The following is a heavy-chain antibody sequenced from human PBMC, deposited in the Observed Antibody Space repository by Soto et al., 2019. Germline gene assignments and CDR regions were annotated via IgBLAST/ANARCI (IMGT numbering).Heavy chain of an antibody. CDR3: ARHAGTYYYIEMDV. CDR2: VIPILGTT. Sequence: QVQLVQSGAEVKKPGSSVKVSCKASGGTFSTYAISWVRQAPGQGLEWMGGVIPILGTTNNAQKFQGRVTITAAESTGPAYMELSSLRSEDTAVYFCARHAGTYYYIEMDVWGHGTTVTVSS. J-gene: IGHJ6*02. V-gene: IGHV1-69*12. CDR1: GGTFSTYA. D-gene: IGHD1-1*01.